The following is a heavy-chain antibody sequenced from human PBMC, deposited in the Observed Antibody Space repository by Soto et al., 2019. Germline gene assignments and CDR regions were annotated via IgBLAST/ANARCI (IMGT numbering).Heavy chain of an antibody. D-gene: IGHD6-13*01. CDR3: AKDRGIAAAGTPWFDP. J-gene: IGHJ5*02. Sequence: GGSLRLCCAASGFTFSDYYMSWIRQAPGKGLEWVSYISGSGGSTYYADSVKGRFTISRDNSKNTLYLQMNSLRAEDTAVYYCAKDRGIAAAGTPWFDPWGQGTLVTVSS. CDR1: GFTFSDYY. CDR2: ISGSGGST. V-gene: IGHV3-23*01.